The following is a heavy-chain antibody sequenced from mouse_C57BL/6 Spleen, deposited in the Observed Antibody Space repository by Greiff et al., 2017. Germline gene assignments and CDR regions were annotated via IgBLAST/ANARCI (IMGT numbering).Heavy chain of an antibody. V-gene: IGHV1-78*01. CDR1: GYTFTDHT. CDR2: IYPRDGST. CDR3: ARGNYYSNYGFAY. Sequence: QVQLQQSDAELVKPGASVKISCKVSGYTFTDHTIHWMKQRPEQGLEWIGYIYPRDGSTKYNEKFKGKATLTAAKSSSTAYMQVNSLTSEDSAVYFCARGNYYSNYGFAYWGQGTLVTVSA. J-gene: IGHJ3*01. D-gene: IGHD2-5*01.